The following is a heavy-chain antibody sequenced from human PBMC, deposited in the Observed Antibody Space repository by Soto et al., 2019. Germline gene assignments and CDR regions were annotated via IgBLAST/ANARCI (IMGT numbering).Heavy chain of an antibody. CDR3: ARGIASTSLVSFDV. J-gene: IGHJ3*01. CDR1: GFSFSTSI. D-gene: IGHD1-1*01. CDR2: ISSTSTNI. V-gene: IGHV3-21*02. Sequence: EVLLVESGGGLVKPGGSLRLSCVASGFSFSTSIMHWVRQAPGKGLEWIATISSTSTNIYYAGSVKGRFSISRDNPKNSLFLKMNSLRAEDMAVYYCARGIASTSLVSFDVWGQGTMVTVS.